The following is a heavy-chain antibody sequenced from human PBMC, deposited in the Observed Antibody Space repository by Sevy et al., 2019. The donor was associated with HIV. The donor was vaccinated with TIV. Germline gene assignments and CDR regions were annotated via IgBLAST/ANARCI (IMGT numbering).Heavy chain of an antibody. CDR1: GYTFTSYG. V-gene: IGHV1-18*01. D-gene: IGHD2-2*01. CDR2: ISAYNGNT. CDR3: VRTSRDIVVVPAAIQNYYYYGMDV. Sequence: ASVKVSCKASGYTFTSYGISWVRQAPGQGLEWMGWISAYNGNTNYAQKLQGRVTMTTDTSTSTAYMELRSLRSDDTAVYYCVRTSRDIVVVPAAIQNYYYYGMDVWGQGTMVTVSS. J-gene: IGHJ6*02.